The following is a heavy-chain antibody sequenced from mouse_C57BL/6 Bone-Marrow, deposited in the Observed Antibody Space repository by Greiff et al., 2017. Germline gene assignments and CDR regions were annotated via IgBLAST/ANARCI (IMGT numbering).Heavy chain of an antibody. V-gene: IGHV1-15*01. J-gene: IGHJ2*01. CDR2: IDPETGGT. CDR3: TRDDYGSSY. Sequence: VQLQQSGAELVRPGASVTLSCKASGYTFTDYEMHWVKQTPVHGLEWIGAIDPETGGTAYNQKFKGKAILTADKSSSTAYMELRSLTSEDSAVYCCTRDDYGSSYWGQGTTLTVSS. CDR1: GYTFTDYE. D-gene: IGHD1-1*01.